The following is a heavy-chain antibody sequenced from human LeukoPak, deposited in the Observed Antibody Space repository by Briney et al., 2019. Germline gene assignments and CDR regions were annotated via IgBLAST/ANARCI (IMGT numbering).Heavy chain of an antibody. CDR3: TKDPNGDYVGAFDP. J-gene: IGHJ5*02. Sequence: GGSLRLSCAASGFNLGSFAMTWVRQAPGKGLEWLSSSTAGHYSTYNTDSVKGRFTISRDDSKNTLYLQMNSLRADDTAVYYCTKDPNGDYVGAFDPWGQGTLVTVSS. CDR1: GFNLGSFA. CDR2: STAGHYST. D-gene: IGHD4-17*01. V-gene: IGHV3-23*01.